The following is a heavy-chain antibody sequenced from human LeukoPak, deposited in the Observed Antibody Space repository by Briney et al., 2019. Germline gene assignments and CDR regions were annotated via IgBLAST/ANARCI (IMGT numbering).Heavy chain of an antibody. D-gene: IGHD6-13*01. V-gene: IGHV1-2*02. CDR1: GYTFTAYH. Sequence: ASVTVSCKASGYTFTAYHFHWVRLAPGQGLEWMGWINLNSGFTRYAQKFQDRVTMTRGTSSTTADMELSRLRSDDTAVYYCAGDETAATGIAMDVWGQGTTVTVPS. CDR3: AGDETAATGIAMDV. CDR2: INLNSGFT. J-gene: IGHJ6*02.